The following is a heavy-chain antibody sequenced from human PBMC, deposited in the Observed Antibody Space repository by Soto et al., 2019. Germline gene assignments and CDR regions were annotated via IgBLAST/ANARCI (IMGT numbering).Heavy chain of an antibody. Sequence: SETLSLTCAVYGGSFSGYYWSWIRQPPGKGLEWIGEINHGGSTNYDPSLKSRVTISVDTSKDQFSLNLNSVTAADTAVYYCARGKTYCGGRSCYGKFDYWGQATLLTVSS. CDR2: INHGGST. D-gene: IGHD2-15*01. V-gene: IGHV4-34*01. J-gene: IGHJ4*02. CDR3: ARGKTYCGGRSCYGKFDY. CDR1: GGSFSGYY.